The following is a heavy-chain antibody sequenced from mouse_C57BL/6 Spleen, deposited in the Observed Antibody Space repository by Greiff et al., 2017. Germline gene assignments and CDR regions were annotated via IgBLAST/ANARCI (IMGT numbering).Heavy chain of an antibody. J-gene: IGHJ3*01. CDR2: INPSNGGT. CDR3: ASPNWDGDWFAY. V-gene: IGHV1-53*01. Sequence: QVQLQQPGTELVKPGASVKLSCKASGYTFTSYWMHWVKQRPGQGLEWIGNINPSNGGTNYNEKFKSKATLTVDKSSSTAYMQLSSLTAEDSAVYYCASPNWDGDWFAYWGQGTLVTVSA. D-gene: IGHD4-1*01. CDR1: GYTFTSYW.